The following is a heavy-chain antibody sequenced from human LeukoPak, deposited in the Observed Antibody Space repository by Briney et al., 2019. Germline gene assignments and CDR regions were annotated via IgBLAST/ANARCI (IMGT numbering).Heavy chain of an antibody. J-gene: IGHJ4*02. D-gene: IGHD3-22*01. CDR2: INPNSGGT. Sequence: GASVKVSCKASGYTFTGYYMHWVRQAPGQGLEWMGWINPNSGGTNYAQKFQGRVTMTRDTSISTAYMELSRLRSDDTAVYYCARGGPRTFYYDSSGYYYYFDYWGQGTLVTVSS. CDR1: GYTFTGYY. V-gene: IGHV1-2*02. CDR3: ARGGPRTFYYDSSGYYYYFDY.